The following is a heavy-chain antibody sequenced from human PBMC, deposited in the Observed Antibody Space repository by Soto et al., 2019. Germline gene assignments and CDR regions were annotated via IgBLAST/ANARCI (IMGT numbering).Heavy chain of an antibody. Sequence: QVQLVQSGAEVKKPGSSVKVSCKASGGTFSSDAISWVRQAPGQGLEWMGGIIPIFGTANYAQKFQGRVTITAYASTSSAYMELSSLRSEATAVYYCARGGTYYDILTGAYYFDYWGQGTLVTVSS. V-gene: IGHV1-69*12. CDR1: GGTFSSDA. CDR3: ARGGTYYDILTGAYYFDY. D-gene: IGHD3-9*01. CDR2: IIPIFGTA. J-gene: IGHJ4*02.